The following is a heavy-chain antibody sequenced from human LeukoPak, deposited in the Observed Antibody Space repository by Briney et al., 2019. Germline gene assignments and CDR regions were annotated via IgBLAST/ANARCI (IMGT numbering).Heavy chain of an antibody. D-gene: IGHD3-10*01. J-gene: IGHJ4*02. CDR1: GFTFSSCA. CDR3: AKDSEGSYYYGSGSYYFDY. Sequence: GGSLRLSCAPSGFTFSSCAMSWVRQAPGKGLEWVSAISRSGGSTYYAASAKGWFTISRDNSKSTLYLQMNGLRAEDTAVYYCAKDSEGSYYYGSGSYYFDYWGQGTLVTVSS. CDR2: ISRSGGST. V-gene: IGHV3-23*01.